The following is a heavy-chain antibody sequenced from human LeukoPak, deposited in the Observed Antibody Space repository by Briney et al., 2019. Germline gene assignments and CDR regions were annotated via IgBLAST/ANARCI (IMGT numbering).Heavy chain of an antibody. D-gene: IGHD3-22*01. Sequence: AASVKVSCKASGYTFTGYYMHWVRQAPGQGLEWMGWINPNSGGTNYAQKFQGRVTMTRDTSISTAYMELSRLRSDDTAVYYCARAYYYDSSGYYPFDYWGQGTLVTVSS. CDR1: GYTFTGYY. CDR3: ARAYYYDSSGYYPFDY. V-gene: IGHV1-2*02. J-gene: IGHJ4*02. CDR2: INPNSGGT.